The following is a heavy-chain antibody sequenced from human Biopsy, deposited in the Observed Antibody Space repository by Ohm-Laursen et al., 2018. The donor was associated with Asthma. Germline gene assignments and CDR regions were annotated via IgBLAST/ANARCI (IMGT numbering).Heavy chain of an antibody. CDR2: TMTVFGTT. J-gene: IGHJ6*02. V-gene: IGHV1-69*01. CDR3: ARCQVGYSSGWSLLLKKIYYSGMDV. D-gene: IGHD6-19*01. Sequence: SSVKVSCKVPGGTFSNFAISWVRQAPGQGLEWLGGTMTVFGTTNYAQKFQGRVTITADESTSTAYMEVTSPRSEDTAIYYCARCQVGYSSGWSLLLKKIYYSGMDVWGQGTAVTVSS. CDR1: GGTFSNFA.